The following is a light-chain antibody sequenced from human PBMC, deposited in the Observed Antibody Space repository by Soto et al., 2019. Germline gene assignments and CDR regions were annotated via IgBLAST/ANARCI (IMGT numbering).Light chain of an antibody. CDR3: QQASSFPHT. Sequence: DIQMTQSPSSVSAPVGDRVTISCRASQDISNWLAWYQQKPGRAPKLLISAASTLQSGVPSRFSGSGSGTEFTLTIKSLQPDEIATYYCQQASSFPHTFGQGTKLEIK. V-gene: IGKV1-12*01. CDR2: AAS. CDR1: QDISNW. J-gene: IGKJ2*01.